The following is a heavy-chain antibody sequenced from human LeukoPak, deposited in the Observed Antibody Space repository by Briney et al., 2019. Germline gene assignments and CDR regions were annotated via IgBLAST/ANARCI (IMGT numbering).Heavy chain of an antibody. Sequence: SETLSLTCTVSGGSIRNSFYYWGWIRQPPGKGLEWIGSIYYSGSTYDNPSLKSRVTISVDTSKNQFSLKLSSVSAADTAVYYCARRLSSSNWGYAFDIWGQGTMVTVSS. V-gene: IGHV4-39*01. CDR3: ARRLSSSNWGYAFDI. D-gene: IGHD6-13*01. J-gene: IGHJ3*02. CDR1: GGSIRNSFYY. CDR2: IYYSGST.